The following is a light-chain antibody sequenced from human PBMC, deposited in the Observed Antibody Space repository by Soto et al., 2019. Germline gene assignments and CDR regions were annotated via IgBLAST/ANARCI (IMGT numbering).Light chain of an antibody. CDR3: QQRSNWPLT. CDR1: QSADIH. Sequence: EIVLTQSPATLSLSPGDRATLSCRASQSADIHLAWYQQKAGQAPRLLIYAASNRATGIPARFSGSGSGTDFTLTIGSLEPEDFAVYYSQQRSNWPLTFGGGTKVEIK. J-gene: IGKJ4*01. CDR2: AAS. V-gene: IGKV3-11*01.